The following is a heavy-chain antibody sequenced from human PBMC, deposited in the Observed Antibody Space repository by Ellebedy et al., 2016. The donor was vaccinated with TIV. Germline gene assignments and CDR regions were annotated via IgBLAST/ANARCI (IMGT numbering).Heavy chain of an antibody. V-gene: IGHV1-18*04. CDR3: ARDAIKSSSSSGGEYFDH. Sequence: ASVKVSCXASGYIFSNYVISWVRQAPGQGREWMGGISNYNGDTKYSQRFQDRVTMTTDASSTTAYMELTSLRSDDTAVYYCARDAIKSSSSSGGEYFDHWGQGTLVTVSS. CDR2: ISNYNGDT. J-gene: IGHJ4*02. CDR1: GYIFSNYV. D-gene: IGHD6-6*01.